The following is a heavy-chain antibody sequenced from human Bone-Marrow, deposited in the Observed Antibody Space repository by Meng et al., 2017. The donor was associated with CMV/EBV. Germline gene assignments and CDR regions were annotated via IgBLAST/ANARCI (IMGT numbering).Heavy chain of an antibody. Sequence: VERVRSGAEVKEPGDPVTFSCKASCYPVTCYGISWVRQAPGQGLEWMGWISAYNGNTNYAQKLQGRVTMTTDTSTSTAYMELRSLRSDDTAVYYCARVTVLGVVVAAGWFDPWGQGTLVTVSS. CDR2: ISAYNGNT. CDR3: ARVTVLGVVVAAGWFDP. D-gene: IGHD2-15*01. V-gene: IGHV1-18*01. J-gene: IGHJ5*02. CDR1: CYPVTCYG.